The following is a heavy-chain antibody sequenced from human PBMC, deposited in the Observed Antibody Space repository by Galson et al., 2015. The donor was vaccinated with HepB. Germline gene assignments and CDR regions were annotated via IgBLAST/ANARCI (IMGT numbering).Heavy chain of an antibody. CDR2: ISSSGSNV. CDR1: GFSFSSYS. V-gene: IGHV3-48*02. CDR3: ARDRLGYYGMDV. D-gene: IGHD6-19*01. Sequence: SLRLSCAASGFSFSSYSMNWVRQAPGKGLEWVSYISSSGSNVYYADSVEGRLIISRDSAKYSVYLQINSLRDDDTAVYYCARDRLGYYGMDVWGLGTTVTVSS. J-gene: IGHJ6*02.